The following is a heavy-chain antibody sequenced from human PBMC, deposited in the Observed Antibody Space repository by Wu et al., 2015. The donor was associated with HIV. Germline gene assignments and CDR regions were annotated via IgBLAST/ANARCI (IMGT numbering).Heavy chain of an antibody. J-gene: IGHJ4*02. CDR3: ARAGDYDSSGYCGSD. D-gene: IGHD3-22*01. CDR1: GYTFTGYY. Sequence: QVQLVQSGAEVKKPGASVKVSCKASGYTFTGYYIHWVRQAPGQGLEWMGIINPSGGSTSYAQKFQGRVTMTRDTSTSTVYMELSSLRSEDTAVYYCARAGDYDSSGYCGSDWGQGTLVTVSS. V-gene: IGHV1-46*01. CDR2: INPSGGST.